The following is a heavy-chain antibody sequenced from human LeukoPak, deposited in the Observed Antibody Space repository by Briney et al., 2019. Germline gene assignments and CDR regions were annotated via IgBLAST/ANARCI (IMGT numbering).Heavy chain of an antibody. J-gene: IGHJ4*02. D-gene: IGHD2-15*01. CDR1: GATVSNYA. CDR3: ATTSNWGYCSGGGGYVFDY. CDR2: SMPSFGTA. Sequence: ASVKLSCKASGATVSNYAINWVRQAPGQGLEWSGGSMPSFGTADYAQKFHARVAITTAKSTSTAYMELSSLRSEDTAVSYCATTSNWGYCSGGGGYVFDYWGQGTLVTVAS. V-gene: IGHV1-69*05.